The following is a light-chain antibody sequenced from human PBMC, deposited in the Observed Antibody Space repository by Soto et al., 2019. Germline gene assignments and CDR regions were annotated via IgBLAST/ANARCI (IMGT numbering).Light chain of an antibody. CDR1: SSDVGVYNY. V-gene: IGLV2-8*01. Sequence: QSALTQPPSAAGSPGQSVAISCTGTSSDVGVYNYVSWYQQHPGKAPKLLIYEVNKRPSGVTDRFSGSKSGNTASLTVSGLQAEDEADYYCSSYAGSSNVFGTGTKVTVL. CDR2: EVN. J-gene: IGLJ1*01. CDR3: SSYAGSSNV.